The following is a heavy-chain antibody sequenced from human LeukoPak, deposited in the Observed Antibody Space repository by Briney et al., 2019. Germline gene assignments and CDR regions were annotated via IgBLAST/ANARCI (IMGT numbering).Heavy chain of an antibody. CDR3: AMDDDSSGYCDY. CDR2: ISGSGSTI. V-gene: IGHV3-48*03. CDR1: GFTFSSYE. Sequence: GGSLRLSCAASGFTFSSYEMNWVRQAPGKGLEWVSYISGSGSTIYYTDSVKGRFTISRDNAKNSLYLQMNSLRAEDTAVYYCAMDDDSSGYCDYWGQGTLVTVSS. D-gene: IGHD3-22*01. J-gene: IGHJ4*02.